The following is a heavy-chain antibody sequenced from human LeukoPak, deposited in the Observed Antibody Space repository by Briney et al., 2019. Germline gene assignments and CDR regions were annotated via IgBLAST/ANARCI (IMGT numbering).Heavy chain of an antibody. Sequence: PSETLSLTCTVSGGSISSYYWSWIRQPPGKGLEWIGYIYYSGSTNYNPSLKSRVTISVDTSKNQFSLKLSSVTAADTAVYYCARVGGMATIENYYYYMDVWGKGTTVTISS. CDR1: GGSISSYY. CDR3: ARVGGMATIENYYYYMDV. D-gene: IGHD5-24*01. V-gene: IGHV4-59*01. CDR2: IYYSGST. J-gene: IGHJ6*03.